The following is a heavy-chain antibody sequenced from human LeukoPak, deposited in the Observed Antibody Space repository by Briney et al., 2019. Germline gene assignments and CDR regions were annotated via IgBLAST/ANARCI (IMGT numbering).Heavy chain of an antibody. Sequence: ASETLSLTCTVSGGSISSSSYYWGWIRQPPGKGLEWIGSIYYSGSTNYNPSLKSRVTISVDTSKNQFSLKLSSVTAADTAVYYCARSYYYDSSGYTLFDDWGQGTLVTVSS. V-gene: IGHV4-39*07. CDR2: IYYSGST. J-gene: IGHJ4*02. CDR1: GGSISSSSYY. CDR3: ARSYYYDSSGYTLFDD. D-gene: IGHD3-22*01.